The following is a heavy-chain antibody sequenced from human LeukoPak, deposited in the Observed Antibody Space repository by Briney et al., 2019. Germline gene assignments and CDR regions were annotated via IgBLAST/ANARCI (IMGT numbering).Heavy chain of an antibody. D-gene: IGHD5-12*01. CDR1: GGSISSYY. CDR3: ASSRARDGYNYNYFDY. Sequence: SETLSLTCTVSGGSISSYYWSWIRQPPGKGLGWIGYTYYSGSTNYNPSLKSRVTISVDTSKNQFSLKLSSVTAADTAVYYCASSRARDGYNYNYFDYWGQGTLVTVSS. J-gene: IGHJ4*02. V-gene: IGHV4-59*08. CDR2: TYYSGST.